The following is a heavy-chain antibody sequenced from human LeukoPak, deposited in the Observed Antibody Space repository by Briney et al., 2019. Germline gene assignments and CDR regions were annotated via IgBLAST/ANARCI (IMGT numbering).Heavy chain of an antibody. J-gene: IGHJ3*02. V-gene: IGHV3-23*01. CDR3: AKPERVVVITPRMAFDI. CDR1: GFTFSSYA. CDR2: ISGSGGST. D-gene: IGHD3-22*01. Sequence: GGSLRLSCAASGFTFSSYAMSWVRQAPGKGLEWVSAISGSGGSTYYADSVKGRFTISRDNSKNTLYLQMNSLRAEDTAVYYCAKPERVVVITPRMAFDIWGQGTMVTVSS.